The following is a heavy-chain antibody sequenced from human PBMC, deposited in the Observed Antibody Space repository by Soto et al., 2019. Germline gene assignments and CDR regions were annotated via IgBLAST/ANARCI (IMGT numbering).Heavy chain of an antibody. D-gene: IGHD2-2*01. CDR2: ISAYNGNT. J-gene: IGHJ3*02. Sequence: QVQLVQSGAEVKKPGASVKVSCKASGYTFTSYGISWVRQAPGQGLEWLGWISAYNGNTNYAQKLQGRVTLTTDTSTSTADIELRSLRTDDTSMYYCARVVPVPQHDSSEICGQGTMVTVSS. V-gene: IGHV1-18*01. CDR1: GYTFTSYG. CDR3: ARVVPVPQHDSSEI.